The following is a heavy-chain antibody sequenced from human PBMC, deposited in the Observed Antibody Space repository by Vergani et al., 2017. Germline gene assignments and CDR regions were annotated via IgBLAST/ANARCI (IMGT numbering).Heavy chain of an antibody. CDR2: INHIDSKI. J-gene: IGHJ4*02. D-gene: IGHD2-21*01. CDR3: TRHDPCGDGACLQFDH. V-gene: IGHV5-51*01. Sequence: EVMLVQSGAEVKKPGESLKISCKYSESSFISNEIAWVRQMSGKGLQWMGNINHIDSKIAYSLSFQGQAIMSLDKSITTAYLQWRSLKASDTAVYYCTRHDPCGDGACLQFDHWGQGTQVTVSS. CDR1: ESSFISNE.